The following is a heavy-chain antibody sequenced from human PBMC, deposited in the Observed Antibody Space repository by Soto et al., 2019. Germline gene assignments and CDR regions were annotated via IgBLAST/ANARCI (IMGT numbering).Heavy chain of an antibody. CDR1: GDSISAYY. J-gene: IGHJ6*02. CDR2: IYNSGFT. CDR3: ARLERTVTGYYYYYGVDV. V-gene: IGHV4-59*01. D-gene: IGHD4-17*01. Sequence: ETLSLTCTVSGDSISAYYWSWIRQPPGKGLEWIGHIYNSGFTNYNPSLEGRVTISVDTSRNYFSLKVRSVTTADTAVYYCARLERTVTGYYYYYGVDVWGQGTTVTVSS.